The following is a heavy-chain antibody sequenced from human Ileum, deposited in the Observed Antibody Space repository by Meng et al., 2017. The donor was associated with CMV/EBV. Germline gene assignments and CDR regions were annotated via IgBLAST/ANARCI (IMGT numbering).Heavy chain of an antibody. J-gene: IGHJ4*02. V-gene: IGHV4-39*07. CDR1: GGSISSSNYY. CDR2: IYYSDST. Sequence: HLQLKGPGQGLWRPSGPHSITCSCSGGSISSSNYYWGWIRQPPGKGLELIGIIYYSDSTYYNPSLKSRVTLSRDTSKNQFSLTMNSLTAADTAVYYCGGGYSGAFHYWGQGTLVTVSS. CDR3: GGGYSGAFHY. D-gene: IGHD2-15*01.